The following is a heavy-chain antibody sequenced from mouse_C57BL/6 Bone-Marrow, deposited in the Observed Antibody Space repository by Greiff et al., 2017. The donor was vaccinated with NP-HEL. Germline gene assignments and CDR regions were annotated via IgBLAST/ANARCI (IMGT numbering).Heavy chain of an antibody. D-gene: IGHD2-1*01. CDR2: IDPSDSYT. V-gene: IGHV1-50*01. J-gene: IGHJ3*01. CDR3: AREGKAVAY. CDR1: GYTFTSYW. Sequence: QVQLQQPGAELVKPGASVKLSCKASGYTFTSYWMQWVKQRPGQGLEWIGEIDPSDSYTNYNQKFKGKATLTVDTSSSTAYMQLSSLTSEDSAVYYCAREGKAVAYWGQGTLVTVSA.